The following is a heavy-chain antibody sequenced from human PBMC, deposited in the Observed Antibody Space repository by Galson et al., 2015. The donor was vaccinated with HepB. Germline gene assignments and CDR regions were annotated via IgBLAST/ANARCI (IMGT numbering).Heavy chain of an antibody. Sequence: ETLSLTCTVSGGSISSGGYYWSWIRQHPGKGLEWVSTISGSGGSTYYADSVKGRFTISRDNSKNTLYLQMNSLRAEDTAVYYCAKDRPGYSGSYYDWDYWGQGTLVTVSS. D-gene: IGHD1-26*01. V-gene: IGHV3-23*01. J-gene: IGHJ4*02. CDR3: AKDRPGYSGSYYDWDY. CDR2: ISGSGGST. CDR1: GGSISSGGYY.